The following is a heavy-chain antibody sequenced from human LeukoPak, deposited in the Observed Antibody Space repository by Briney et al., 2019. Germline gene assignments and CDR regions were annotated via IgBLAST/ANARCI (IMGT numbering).Heavy chain of an antibody. Sequence: PGGSLRLSCAASGFTFSSYSMNWVRQAPGKGLEWVSSISSSSSYIYYADSVKGRFTISRDNAKNTLSLQMNSLRAEDTALYYCARGALAAGERLKNNWFDPWGQGTLVTVSS. D-gene: IGHD6-13*01. CDR1: GFTFSSYS. J-gene: IGHJ5*02. CDR3: ARGALAAGERLKNNWFDP. V-gene: IGHV3-21*01. CDR2: ISSSSSYI.